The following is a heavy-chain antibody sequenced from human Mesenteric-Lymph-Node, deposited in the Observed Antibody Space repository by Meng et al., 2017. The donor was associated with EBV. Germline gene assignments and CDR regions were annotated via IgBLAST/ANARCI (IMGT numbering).Heavy chain of an antibody. CDR1: GVTFSRYW. Sequence: EGSLVESRGALVQPGGSLRLSCVASGVTFSRYWMHWVRQAPGKGLVWISRINENGGTTTYADSVRGRFTISRDNTKNTLYLQMNNLRVEDTAVYFCSRDLAGPYDDWGQGTLVTVSS. CDR3: SRDLAGPYDD. CDR2: INENGGTT. V-gene: IGHV3-74*01. J-gene: IGHJ4*02.